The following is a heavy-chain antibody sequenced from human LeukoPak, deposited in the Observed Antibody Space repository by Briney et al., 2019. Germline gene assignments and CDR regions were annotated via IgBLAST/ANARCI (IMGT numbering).Heavy chain of an antibody. J-gene: IGHJ4*02. D-gene: IGHD3-10*01. Sequence: GASVKLSCKASGYTFTNYDINWVRQATGQGLEWMGWMNPNSGNTGYAKRFQGRVTMTRDTSTGTAYMDLSSLTSEDTAVYYCARNPAASGSFEYWGQGTLVTVSS. CDR1: GYTFTNYD. V-gene: IGHV1-8*01. CDR2: MNPNSGNT. CDR3: ARNPAASGSFEY.